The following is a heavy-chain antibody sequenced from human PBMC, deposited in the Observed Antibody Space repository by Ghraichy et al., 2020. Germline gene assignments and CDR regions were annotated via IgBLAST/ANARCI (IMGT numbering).Heavy chain of an antibody. CDR2: ISAYNGNT. Sequence: ASVKVSCKASGYTFTSYGISWVRQAPGQGLEWMGWISAYNGNTNYAQKLQGRVTMTTDTSTSTAYMELRSLRSDDTAVYYCARDRGEWELFDAFDIWGQGTMVTVSS. CDR3: ARDRGEWELFDAFDI. CDR1: GYTFTSYG. V-gene: IGHV1-18*01. J-gene: IGHJ3*02. D-gene: IGHD1-26*01.